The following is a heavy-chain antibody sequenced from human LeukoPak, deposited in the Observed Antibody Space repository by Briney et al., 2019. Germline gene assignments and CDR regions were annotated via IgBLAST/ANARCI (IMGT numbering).Heavy chain of an antibody. CDR3: ARAFPFIRETRGYDAFDI. V-gene: IGHV1-46*01. CDR1: GYTFTGYY. J-gene: IGHJ3*02. D-gene: IGHD3-10*01. Sequence: ASVKVSCKASGYTFTGYYMHWVRQAPGQGLEWMGIINPSGGSTSYAQKFQGRVTMTRDTSTSTVYMELSSLRSEDTAVYYCARAFPFIRETRGYDAFDIWGQGTMVTVSS. CDR2: INPSGGST.